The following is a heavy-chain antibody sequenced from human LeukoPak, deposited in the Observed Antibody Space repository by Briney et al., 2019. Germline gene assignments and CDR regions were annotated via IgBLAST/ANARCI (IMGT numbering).Heavy chain of an antibody. CDR2: IYYSGST. V-gene: IGHV4-39*01. Sequence: SGTLSLTCTVSGGSISSSSYYWGWIRQPPGKGLEWIGSIYYSGSTYYNPSLKSRVTISVDTSKNQFSLKLSSVTAADTAVYYCARGRLELITYYFDYWGQGTLVTVSS. CDR1: GGSISSSSYY. CDR3: ARGRLELITYYFDY. J-gene: IGHJ4*02. D-gene: IGHD1-7*01.